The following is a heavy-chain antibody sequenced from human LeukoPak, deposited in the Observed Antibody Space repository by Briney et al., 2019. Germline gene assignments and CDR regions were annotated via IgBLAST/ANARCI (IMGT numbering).Heavy chain of an antibody. Sequence: GASVKVSCKASGYTFTSYYMHWVRQAPGQGLEWMGIINPSGGSTSYAQKFQGRVTMTRDMSTSTVYVELSSLRSEDTAVYYCARDHYYGSGSYYNQVDYWGQGTLVTVSS. CDR3: ARDHYYGSGSYYNQVDY. J-gene: IGHJ4*02. CDR1: GYTFTSYY. CDR2: INPSGGST. V-gene: IGHV1-46*01. D-gene: IGHD3-10*01.